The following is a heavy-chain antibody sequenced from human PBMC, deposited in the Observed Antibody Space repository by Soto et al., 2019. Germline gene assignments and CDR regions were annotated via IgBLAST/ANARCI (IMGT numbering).Heavy chain of an antibody. J-gene: IGHJ4*02. CDR2: IIPIFGTA. Sequence: QVQLVQSGAEVKKPGSSVKVSCKASGGTFSSYAISWVRQAPGQGLEWMGGIIPIFGTANYAQKFQGRVTITADESTSTADMELSSLRSEDTAVYYCARAGGMGATITDDYWGQGTLVTVSS. D-gene: IGHD5-12*01. CDR3: ARAGGMGATITDDY. V-gene: IGHV1-69*01. CDR1: GGTFSSYA.